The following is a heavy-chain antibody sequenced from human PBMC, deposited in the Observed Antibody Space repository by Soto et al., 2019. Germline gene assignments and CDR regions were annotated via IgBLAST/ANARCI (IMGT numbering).Heavy chain of an antibody. D-gene: IGHD3-22*01. CDR1: GFTFSNYG. Sequence: QVQLVESGGGVVQPGRSLRLSCAASGFTFSNYGMHWVRQAPGKGLEWVAVIWYDGSNRYYAHSVRARFTISRDNSKNTRYLQMNSLRAEDTAVFYCARVRSGYYPTPAYWGQGTLVTVSS. J-gene: IGHJ4*02. CDR2: IWYDGSNR. V-gene: IGHV3-33*01. CDR3: ARVRSGYYPTPAY.